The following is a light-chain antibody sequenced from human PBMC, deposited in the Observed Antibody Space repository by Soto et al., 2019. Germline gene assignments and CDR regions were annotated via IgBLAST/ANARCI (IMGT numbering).Light chain of an antibody. V-gene: IGKV3D-15*01. J-gene: IGKJ5*01. CDR2: GAS. CDR1: QSVNTN. Sequence: EIVMTQSPATLSVSPGERATLSCRASQSVNTNVAWYQQESGQAPRLLIYGASTRATGIPARFSGSVSGTDFTLTISRLEPEDFAVYYCQQYNNWPITFGQGRRLEIK. CDR3: QQYNNWPIT.